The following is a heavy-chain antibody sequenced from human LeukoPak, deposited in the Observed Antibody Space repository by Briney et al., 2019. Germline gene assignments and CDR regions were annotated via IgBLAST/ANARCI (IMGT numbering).Heavy chain of an antibody. CDR3: ARRSWVYSLAGTLDY. J-gene: IGHJ4*02. D-gene: IGHD6-19*01. Sequence: ASVKVSCKASGYTFTSYAMHRVRQAPRQRLEWMGWINAGNGNTKYSQKFQGRVTITRDTSASTAYMELSSLRSEDTAVYYCARRSWVYSLAGTLDYWGQGTLVTVSS. V-gene: IGHV1-3*01. CDR2: INAGNGNT. CDR1: GYTFTSYA.